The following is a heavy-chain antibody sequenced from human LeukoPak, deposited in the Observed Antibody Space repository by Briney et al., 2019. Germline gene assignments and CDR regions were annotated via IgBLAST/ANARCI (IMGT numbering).Heavy chain of an antibody. Sequence: AGGSLRLSCTTSGFTFGDYAMNWVRQAPGKGLEWVGLIRSKGYGRACEYCGKGGFTASGDGSLSMSRDDSKSIAYLHMNSLKSEDTGVYYCRDGAGLWGQGTLLTVSS. CDR3: RDGAGL. CDR2: IRSKGYGRACEYCGKG. D-gene: IGHD4-17*01. CDR1: GFTFGDYA. J-gene: IGHJ4*02. V-gene: IGHV3-49*04.